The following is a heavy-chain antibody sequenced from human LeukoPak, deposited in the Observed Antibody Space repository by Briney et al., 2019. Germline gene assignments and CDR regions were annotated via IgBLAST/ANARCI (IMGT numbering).Heavy chain of an antibody. CDR1: GGSIRSYY. J-gene: IGHJ4*02. V-gene: IGHV4-59*08. CDR2: FFFGGST. Sequence: PSETLSLTCTVSGGSIRSYYWSWIRQPPGKGLEWIGCFFFGGSTDYNSSLQSRVTISVDTSKNQLSLKVSSVTASDTAVYYCARRRYISGQIDYWGQGTLVTVSS. CDR3: ARRRYISGQIDY. D-gene: IGHD6-19*01.